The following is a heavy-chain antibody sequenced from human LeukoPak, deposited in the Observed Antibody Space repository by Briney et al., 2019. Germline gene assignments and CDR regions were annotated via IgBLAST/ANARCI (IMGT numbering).Heavy chain of an antibody. CDR3: ARDMSRWGSGYNDY. CDR1: GFTFSDHY. V-gene: IGHV3-72*01. J-gene: IGHJ4*02. D-gene: IGHD3-22*01. CDR2: TRNKANSYTT. Sequence: GGSLRLSCAASGFTFSDHYMDWVRQAPGKGLEWVGRTRNKANSYTTGYAASVKGRFTISRDDSKNSLYLQMNSLKTEDTAAYYCARDMSRWGSGYNDYWGQGTLVTVSS.